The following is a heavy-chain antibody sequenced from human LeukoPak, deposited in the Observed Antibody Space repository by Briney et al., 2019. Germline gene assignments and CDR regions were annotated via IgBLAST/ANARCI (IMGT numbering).Heavy chain of an antibody. CDR2: IWYDGNNK. Sequence: GGSLRLSCTASGFTFSDYWMHWVRQAPGKGLEWVAIIWYDGNNKYYADSVKGRFTISRDNSKNTLYLQMNSLRAEDTAVYFCAKGSTSSWSGSDYWGQGTLVTVSS. CDR3: AKGSTSSWSGSDY. CDR1: GFTFSDYW. V-gene: IGHV3-33*08. J-gene: IGHJ4*02. D-gene: IGHD2-2*01.